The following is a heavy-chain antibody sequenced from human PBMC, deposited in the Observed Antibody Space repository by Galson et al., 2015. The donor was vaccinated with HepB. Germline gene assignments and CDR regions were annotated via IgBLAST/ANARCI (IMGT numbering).Heavy chain of an antibody. CDR1: GFTFSSYG. J-gene: IGHJ5*02. V-gene: IGHV3-30*18. CDR2: ISHDERKR. D-gene: IGHD6-19*01. Sequence: SLRLSCAASGFTFSSYGMHWVRQAPGKGLEWVAVISHDERKRYYADSVKGRFTISRDISNNTLFLQMNSLTAEDTAVYYCAKTIAEAGTRGFDPWGQGTLVTVSS. CDR3: AKTIAEAGTRGFDP.